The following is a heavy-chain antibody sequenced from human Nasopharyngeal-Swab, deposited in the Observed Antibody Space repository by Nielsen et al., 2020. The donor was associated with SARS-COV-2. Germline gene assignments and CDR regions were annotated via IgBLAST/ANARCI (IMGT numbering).Heavy chain of an antibody. CDR2: IFSNDEK. J-gene: IGHJ5*02. V-gene: IGHV2-26*01. Sequence: SGPTLVKPTETLTLTCTVSGFSLSNARMGVSWIRQPPGKALEWLAHIFSNDEKSYSTSLKSRLTISKDTSKSQVVLTMTNMDPVDTATYYCARISWDGYNYNWFDPWGQGTLVTVSS. CDR1: GFSLSNARMG. D-gene: IGHD5-24*01. CDR3: ARISWDGYNYNWFDP.